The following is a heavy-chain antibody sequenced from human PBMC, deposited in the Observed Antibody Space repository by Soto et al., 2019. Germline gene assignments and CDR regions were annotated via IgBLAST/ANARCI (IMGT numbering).Heavy chain of an antibody. CDR1: GYSFTVYC. D-gene: IGHD2-15*01. J-gene: IGHJ3*02. Sequence: GGSLKSSGESSGYSFTVYCNGWVRQMPWKGLEWMGIIYPGDSDTRYSPSFQGQVTISADKSISTAYLQWSSLKASDTAMYYCARRHCSGGSCFYHDAFDIWGQGTMVTVSS. CDR3: ARRHCSGGSCFYHDAFDI. CDR2: IYPGDSDT. V-gene: IGHV5-51*01.